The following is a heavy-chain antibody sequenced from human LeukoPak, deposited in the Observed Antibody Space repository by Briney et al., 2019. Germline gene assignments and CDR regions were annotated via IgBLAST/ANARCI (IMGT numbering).Heavy chain of an antibody. CDR1: GGTFSSHA. D-gene: IGHD6-13*01. V-gene: IGHV1-69*04. CDR2: IIPILGIT. Sequence: ASVKVSCKSSGGTFSSHAITWVRQAPGQGLEWMGRIIPILGITNYAQKFQGRVTITADKSTNTAYMELSSLRSEDTAVYYCARVPRYSSSWTNWFDPWGQGTLVTVSS. J-gene: IGHJ5*02. CDR3: ARVPRYSSSWTNWFDP.